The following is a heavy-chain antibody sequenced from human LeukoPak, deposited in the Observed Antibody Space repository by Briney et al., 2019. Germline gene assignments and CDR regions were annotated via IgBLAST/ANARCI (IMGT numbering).Heavy chain of an antibody. D-gene: IGHD6-19*01. CDR1: GYTFTGYY. Sequence: ASVKVSCKASGYTFTGYYMHWVRQAPGQGLEWMGWINPNSGGTNYAQKFQGRVTMTRDTSISTAYMELSRLRSDDAAVYYCERIAVAGSWFDPWGQGTLVTVSS. CDR2: INPNSGGT. J-gene: IGHJ5*02. V-gene: IGHV1-2*02. CDR3: ERIAVAGSWFDP.